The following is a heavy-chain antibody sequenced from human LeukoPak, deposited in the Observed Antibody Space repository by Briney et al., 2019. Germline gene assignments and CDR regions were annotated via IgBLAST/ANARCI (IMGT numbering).Heavy chain of an antibody. Sequence: GGSLRLSCSASGFSFSDFYMSWFRLSPGKGLEWIAYITSSGTTTEYADSVKGRFTISRVNAKNSLYLQMNSLRPEDTAVYYCGRDPDYGDPYWGQGTLVTVSS. CDR3: GRDPDYGDPY. V-gene: IGHV3-11*01. CDR1: GFSFSDFY. CDR2: ITSSGTTT. D-gene: IGHD4/OR15-4a*01. J-gene: IGHJ4*02.